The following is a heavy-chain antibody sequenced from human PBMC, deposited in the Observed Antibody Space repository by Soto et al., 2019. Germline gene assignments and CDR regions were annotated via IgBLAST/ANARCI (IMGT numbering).Heavy chain of an antibody. Sequence: PGGSLRLSCAASGFTFSNVWMSWVRQAPGKGLEWVGRIKTKTDGGTTDYAAPVKGRFTISRDDLNSTLYLQMIGLKTEDTAVYYCTTLVWKSSYSDYWGQGALVTVSS. CDR1: GFTFSNVW. CDR2: IKTKTDGGTT. V-gene: IGHV3-15*01. CDR3: TTLVWKSSYSDY. D-gene: IGHD1-1*01. J-gene: IGHJ4*02.